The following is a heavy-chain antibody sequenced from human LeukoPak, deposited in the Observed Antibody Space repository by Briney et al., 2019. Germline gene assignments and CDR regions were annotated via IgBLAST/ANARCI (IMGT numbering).Heavy chain of an antibody. V-gene: IGHV3-64D*06. CDR3: VKGAGSRTYYFDY. D-gene: IGHD3-10*01. J-gene: IGHJ4*02. CDR2: ISSNGGST. Sequence: HPGGSLRLSCSAFGFTFSSYAMHWVRQAPGKGLEYVSAISSNGGSTYYADSVKGRFTISRDNSKNTLYLQMSSLRAEDTAVYYCVKGAGSRTYYFDYWGQGTLVTVSS. CDR1: GFTFSSYA.